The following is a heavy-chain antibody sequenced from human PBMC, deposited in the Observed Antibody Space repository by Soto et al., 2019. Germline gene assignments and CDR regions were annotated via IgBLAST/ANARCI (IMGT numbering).Heavy chain of an antibody. D-gene: IGHD2-15*01. J-gene: IGHJ4*02. Sequence: XETLSLTCTVSGASLSSISSYWGWIRQPPGKGLEWVGSIFFTGNIYYNPSLKSRVTISVDTSRNQFSLMVNSVTAADTAVYYCASRHCSGGSCYNPGFDYWGQGALATVSS. V-gene: IGHV4-39*01. CDR2: IFFTGNI. CDR3: ASRHCSGGSCYNPGFDY. CDR1: GASLSSISSY.